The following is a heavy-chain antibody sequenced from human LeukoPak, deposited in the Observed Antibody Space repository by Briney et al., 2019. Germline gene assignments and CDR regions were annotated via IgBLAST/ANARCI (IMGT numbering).Heavy chain of an antibody. D-gene: IGHD3-22*01. CDR2: INPNSGDT. CDR3: ARAPMIVVERPFDY. V-gene: IGHV1-2*02. CDR1: GYTFTGYY. Sequence: ASVKVSCKASGYTFTGYYMHWVRQAPGQGLEWMGWINPNSGDTNYAQKFQGRVTMTRDTSISTAYMELSRLRSDDTAVYYCARAPMIVVERPFDYWGQGTLVTVSS. J-gene: IGHJ4*02.